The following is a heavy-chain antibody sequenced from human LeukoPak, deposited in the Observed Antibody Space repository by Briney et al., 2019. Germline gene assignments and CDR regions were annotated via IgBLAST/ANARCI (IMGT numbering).Heavy chain of an antibody. Sequence: GGSLRLSCAASGFTFSSYAMSWVRQAPGEGLEWVSAISGSGGSTYHTDSVKGRFTISRDNSKNTLSLQMDSLRAEDTAVYYCVRRFTGGDSDTRGSLGYWGQGTLVTVSS. CDR3: VRRFTGGDSDTRGSLGY. V-gene: IGHV3-23*01. CDR2: ISGSGGST. J-gene: IGHJ4*02. CDR1: GFTFSSYA. D-gene: IGHD2-21*02.